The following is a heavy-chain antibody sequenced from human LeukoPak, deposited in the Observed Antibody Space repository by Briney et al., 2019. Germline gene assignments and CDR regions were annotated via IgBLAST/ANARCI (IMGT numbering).Heavy chain of an antibody. J-gene: IGHJ5*02. CDR2: IYTSGST. Sequence: SETLSLTCTVSGGSISSLNYHWTWIRQPAGKGLELIGRIYTSGSTNYSPSFKSRVTISIDTSKNQFSLKLSPVTAADTAVYYCARDPGGSGPASWGPGTLVTVSS. CDR3: ARDPGGSGPAS. D-gene: IGHD6-19*01. V-gene: IGHV4-61*02. CDR1: GGSISSLNYH.